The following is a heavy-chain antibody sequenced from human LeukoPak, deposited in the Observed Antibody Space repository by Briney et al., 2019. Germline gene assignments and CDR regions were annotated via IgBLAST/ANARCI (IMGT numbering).Heavy chain of an antibody. J-gene: IGHJ4*02. Sequence: GGSLRLSCAASGFTFSSYWMSWVRQAPGKGLEWVANIKEDGSEKYYMDPVKGRFTISRDNAKNSLYLQMNSLRAEDTAVYYCARPAYPRHDSSGYYLEWGQGTLVTVSS. V-gene: IGHV3-7*01. CDR1: GFTFSSYW. CDR3: ARPAYPRHDSSGYYLE. CDR2: IKEDGSEK. D-gene: IGHD3-22*01.